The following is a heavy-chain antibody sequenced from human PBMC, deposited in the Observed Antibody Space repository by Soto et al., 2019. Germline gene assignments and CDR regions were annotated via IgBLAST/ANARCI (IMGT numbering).Heavy chain of an antibody. CDR2: ISSNGGST. CDR3: ARDDQYYYDSSGYYPLFDY. CDR1: GFTFSSYA. D-gene: IGHD3-22*01. J-gene: IGHJ4*02. V-gene: IGHV3-64*04. Sequence: GGSLRLSCSASGFTFSSYAMHWVRQAPGKGLEYVSAISSNGGSTYYADSVKGRFTISRDNSKNTLYLQMNSLRAEDTAVYYCARDDQYYYDSSGYYPLFDYWGQGTLVTVSS.